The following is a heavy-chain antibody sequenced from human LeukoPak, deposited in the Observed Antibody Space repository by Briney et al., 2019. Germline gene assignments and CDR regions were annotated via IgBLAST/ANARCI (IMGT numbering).Heavy chain of an antibody. Sequence: GGSLRLSCAASGFTFSSYGMHWVRQAPGKGLGWVAFIRYDGSNKYYADSVKSRFTISRDNSKNTLYLQMNSLRAEDTAVYYCAKGKVTIFGVVIIRPNWFDPWGQGTLVTVSS. CDR1: GFTFSSYG. CDR3: AKGKVTIFGVVIIRPNWFDP. D-gene: IGHD3-3*01. CDR2: IRYDGSNK. J-gene: IGHJ5*02. V-gene: IGHV3-30*02.